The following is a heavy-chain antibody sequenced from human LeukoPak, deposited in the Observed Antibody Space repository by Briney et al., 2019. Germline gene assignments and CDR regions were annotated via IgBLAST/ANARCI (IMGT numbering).Heavy chain of an antibody. Sequence: SETLSLTCTVSGGSISSYYWSWIRQPAGKGLEWIGRIYTSGSTNYNPSLKSRVTISVDTSKNQFSLNLSSVTAADTAVYYCVRVKAQQWLPDYWGQGTLVTVSS. CDR3: VRVKAQQWLPDY. CDR1: GGSISSYY. J-gene: IGHJ4*02. V-gene: IGHV4-4*07. D-gene: IGHD6-19*01. CDR2: IYTSGST.